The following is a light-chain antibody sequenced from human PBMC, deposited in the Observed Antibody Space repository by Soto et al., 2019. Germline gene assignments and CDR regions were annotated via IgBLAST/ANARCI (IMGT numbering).Light chain of an antibody. CDR1: QSISSN. V-gene: IGKV3D-15*01. Sequence: EIVLTQSPATLSVSPGESATLSCRASQSISSNLAWYQQKPGQAPRLLIYGAFTRATGIPARFSGSGSGTEFTLTISSLQSEDFAVYYCQEYNTWPWTFGQGTKVDIK. CDR3: QEYNTWPWT. J-gene: IGKJ1*01. CDR2: GAF.